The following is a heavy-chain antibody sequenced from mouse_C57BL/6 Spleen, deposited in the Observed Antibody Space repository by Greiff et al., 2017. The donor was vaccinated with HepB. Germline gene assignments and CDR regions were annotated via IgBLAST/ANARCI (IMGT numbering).Heavy chain of an antibody. Sequence: VKLVESGAELVKPGASVKISCKASGYAFSSYWMNWVKQRPGKGLEWIGQIYPGDGDTNYNGKFKGKATLTADKSSSTAYMQLSSLTSEDSAVYFCARSPYGWGYAMDYWGQGTSVTVSS. CDR1: GYAFSSYW. D-gene: IGHD1-1*02. CDR3: ARSPYGWGYAMDY. CDR2: IYPGDGDT. J-gene: IGHJ4*01. V-gene: IGHV1-80*01.